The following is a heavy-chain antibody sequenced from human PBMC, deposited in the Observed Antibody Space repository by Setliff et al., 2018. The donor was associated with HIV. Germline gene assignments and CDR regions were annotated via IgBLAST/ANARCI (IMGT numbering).Heavy chain of an antibody. D-gene: IGHD3-22*01. V-gene: IGHV1-2*02. CDR2: VNPNSGGT. CDR1: GYTFTGYY. J-gene: IGHJ5*02. CDR3: ARGRIHDSSDYIGNWFDP. Sequence: ASVKVSCKASGYTFTGYYMHWVRQAPGQGLEWMGWVNPNSGGTNYAQKFQGRVIVTRDTSSSTAYMELRSLRPDDTAVYFCARGRIHDSSDYIGNWFDPWGQGTLVTVSS.